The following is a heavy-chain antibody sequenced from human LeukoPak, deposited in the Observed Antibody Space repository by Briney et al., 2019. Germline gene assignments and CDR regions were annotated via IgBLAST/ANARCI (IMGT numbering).Heavy chain of an antibody. Sequence: PSETLSLTCTVSGGSVSSGSYYWSWVRQPPGKGLEWIGYIYYSGNTNYNPSLKSRITIAIDTSKNQFSLKLSSVTAADTAVYYCARGTVTLDYWGQGTLVTVSS. V-gene: IGHV4-61*01. D-gene: IGHD4-17*01. J-gene: IGHJ4*02. CDR1: GGSVSSGSYY. CDR3: ARGTVTLDY. CDR2: IYYSGNT.